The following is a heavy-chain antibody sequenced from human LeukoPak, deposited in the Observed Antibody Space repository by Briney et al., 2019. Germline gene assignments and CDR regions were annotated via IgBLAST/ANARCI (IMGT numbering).Heavy chain of an antibody. D-gene: IGHD6-13*01. V-gene: IGHV4-34*01. Sequence: SETLSLTCAVYGGSFSGYYWSWIRQPPGKGLEWIGEINHSGSTNYNPSLKSRATISVDTSKNQFSLKLSSVTAADTAVYYCARFGYSSSWSHWYFDLWGRGTLVTVSS. CDR3: ARFGYSSSWSHWYFDL. J-gene: IGHJ2*01. CDR1: GGSFSGYY. CDR2: INHSGST.